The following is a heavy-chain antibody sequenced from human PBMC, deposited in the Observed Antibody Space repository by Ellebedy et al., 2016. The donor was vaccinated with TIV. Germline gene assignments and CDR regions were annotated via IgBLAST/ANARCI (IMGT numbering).Heavy chain of an antibody. V-gene: IGHV3-23*01. Sequence: GESLKISCAASGFTFSNYAISWVRQAPGKGLEWISLIYRGGYDGDSRYYAYSVRGRVTMSSDTSKNTLYIQRNSLGTEDTAGYYCTVQGPAARQADWGQGTLVTVSS. D-gene: IGHD6-13*01. CDR1: GFTFSNYA. J-gene: IGHJ4*02. CDR3: TVQGPAARQAD. CDR2: IYRGGYDGDSR.